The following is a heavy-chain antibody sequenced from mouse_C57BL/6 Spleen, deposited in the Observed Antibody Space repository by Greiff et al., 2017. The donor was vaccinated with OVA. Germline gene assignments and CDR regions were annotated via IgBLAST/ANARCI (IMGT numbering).Heavy chain of an antibody. D-gene: IGHD1-1*01. CDR2: IYLGDGDT. CDR1: GYAFSSYW. Sequence: QVQLKQSGPELVKPGASVKISCKASGYAFSSYWMNWVKQRPGKGLEWIGGIYLGDGDTNYNGKFKGKSTLTADKSSSTAYIQLSSLTSEDSAVYFCARSPYYGSSYDYYAMDYWGQGTSVTVSS. CDR3: ARSPYYGSSYDYYAMDY. V-gene: IGHV1-82*01. J-gene: IGHJ4*01.